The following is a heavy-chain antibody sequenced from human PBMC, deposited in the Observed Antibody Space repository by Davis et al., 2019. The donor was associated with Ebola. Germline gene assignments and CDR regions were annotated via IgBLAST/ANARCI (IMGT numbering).Heavy chain of an antibody. CDR2: INPSGGST. CDR1: AYTFTSYY. V-gene: IGHV1-46*01. D-gene: IGHD2/OR15-2a*01. J-gene: IGHJ5*02. CDR3: ARDLSSSGPAPRNWFDP. Sequence: ASVQVSCKASAYTFTSYYMHWVRQAPGQGLEWMGIINPSGGSTSYAQKFQGRVTMTRDTSTSTVYMELSSLRSEDTAVYYCARDLSSSGPAPRNWFDPWGQGTLVTVSS.